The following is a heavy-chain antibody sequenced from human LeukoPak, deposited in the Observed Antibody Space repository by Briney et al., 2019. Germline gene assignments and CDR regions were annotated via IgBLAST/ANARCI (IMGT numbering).Heavy chain of an antibody. V-gene: IGHV1-46*01. J-gene: IGHJ6*04. CDR1: GYTFTSYY. CDR2: INPSGGST. Sequence: ASVEVSCKASGYTFTSYYMHWVRQAPGQGLEWMGIINPSGGSTSYARKFQGRVTMTRDLSPSTVYMELSSLRSEDTAVYYCAREKGSGDIRRMDVWGKGTTVTVSS. D-gene: IGHD3-9*01. CDR3: AREKGSGDIRRMDV.